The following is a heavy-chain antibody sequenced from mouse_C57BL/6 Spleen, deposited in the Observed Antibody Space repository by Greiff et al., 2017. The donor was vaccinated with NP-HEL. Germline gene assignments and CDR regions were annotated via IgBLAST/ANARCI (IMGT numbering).Heavy chain of an antibody. J-gene: IGHJ3*01. CDR3: ARGFYYYGSPFAY. CDR1: GFTFSDYG. CDR2: ISSGSSTI. V-gene: IGHV5-17*01. Sequence: EVQGVESGGGLLKPGGSLKLSCAASGFTFSDYGMHWVRQAPEKGLEWVAYISSGSSTIYYADTVKGRFTISRDNAKNTLFLQMTSLRSEDTAMYYCARGFYYYGSPFAYWGQGTLVTVSA. D-gene: IGHD1-1*01.